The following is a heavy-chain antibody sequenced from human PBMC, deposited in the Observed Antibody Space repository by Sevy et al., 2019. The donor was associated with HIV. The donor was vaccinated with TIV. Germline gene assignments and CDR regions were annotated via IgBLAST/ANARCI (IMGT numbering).Heavy chain of an antibody. V-gene: IGHV5-51*01. CDR1: GYSFTSNW. D-gene: IGHD3-3*01. Sequence: GESLKISCKASGYSFTSNWIGWVRQMPGKGLEWMGIIYPVDSDTRYSPSFQGHVTISVDKSITTAYLQWRSWRASDTGINYCAGRDSGDDFWGGYGGRNPFDIWGQGTLVTVSS. CDR3: AGRDSGDDFWGGYGGRNPFDI. J-gene: IGHJ3*02. CDR2: IYPVDSDT.